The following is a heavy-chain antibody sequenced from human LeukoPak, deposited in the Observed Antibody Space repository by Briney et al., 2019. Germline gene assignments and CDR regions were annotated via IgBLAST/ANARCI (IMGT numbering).Heavy chain of an antibody. CDR3: ARLGITRDDFDI. CDR2: ISSTGST. V-gene: IGHV4-30-4*07. CDR1: GDSISSGGYS. Sequence: KPSETLSLTCAVSGDSISSGGYSWSWIRQPPGKALEVIGYISSTGSTYYNPSLKSRLSISSDTSQNQFSMNLSSVTAADTAVFYCARLGITRDDFDIWGHGTMVTVSS. D-gene: IGHD5-24*01. J-gene: IGHJ3*02.